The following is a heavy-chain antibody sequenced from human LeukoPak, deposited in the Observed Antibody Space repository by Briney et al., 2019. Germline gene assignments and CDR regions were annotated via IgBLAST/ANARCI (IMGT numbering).Heavy chain of an antibody. D-gene: IGHD3-3*01. J-gene: IGHJ4*02. V-gene: IGHV4-59*12. CDR2: IYYSGST. CDR3: ARGPYYDFWSGPGYFDY. Sequence: SETLSLTCTVSGGSISSYYWSWIRQPPGKGLEWIGYIYYSGSTNYNPSLKSRVTISVDTSKNQLSLKLSYVTAADTAVYYCARGPYYDFWSGPGYFDYWGQGTLVTVSS. CDR1: GGSISSYY.